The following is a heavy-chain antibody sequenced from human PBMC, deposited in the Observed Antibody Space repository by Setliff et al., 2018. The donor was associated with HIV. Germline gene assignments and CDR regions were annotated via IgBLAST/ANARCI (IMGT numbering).Heavy chain of an antibody. J-gene: IGHJ6*04. CDR3: ARDVGEQLDV. CDR2: IYYSGRT. Sequence: SETLSLTCTVSGGSISTYYWSWIRQPPGKGLEWIGYIYYSGRTNYNPSLDSRVTMSVDTSTNQFSLKLSSVTAADTAVYYCARDVGEQLDVWGKGTTVTVSS. CDR1: GGSISTYY. V-gene: IGHV4-59*01.